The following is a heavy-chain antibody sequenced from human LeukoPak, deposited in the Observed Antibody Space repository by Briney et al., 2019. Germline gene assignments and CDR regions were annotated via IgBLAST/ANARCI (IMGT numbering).Heavy chain of an antibody. CDR2: INHSGST. CDR3: ARGRYLTTLGGAAAGFLDS. CDR1: GGSFSGYY. V-gene: IGHV4-34*01. Sequence: SETLSLTCGVNGGSFSGYYWNWIRQTPGKGLEWIGEINHSGSTNYNPSLKRRVTISVDTSQKQFSLRLTSVTAADTAVYYCARGRYLTTLGGAAAGFLDSWGQGTLITVSS. D-gene: IGHD6-13*01. J-gene: IGHJ4*02.